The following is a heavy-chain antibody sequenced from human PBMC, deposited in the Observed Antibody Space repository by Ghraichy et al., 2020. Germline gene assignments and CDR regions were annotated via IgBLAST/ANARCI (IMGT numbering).Heavy chain of an antibody. D-gene: IGHD3-10*01. Sequence: ASVKVSCKASGYTFTSYGISWVRQAPGQGLEWMGWISAYNGNTNYAQKLQGRVTMTTDTSTSTAYMELRSLRSDDTAVYYCAREYAATWFGEPYGGGFYYYYGMDVWGQGTTVTVSS. J-gene: IGHJ6*02. CDR3: AREYAATWFGEPYGGGFYYYYGMDV. CDR1: GYTFTSYG. CDR2: ISAYNGNT. V-gene: IGHV1-18*01.